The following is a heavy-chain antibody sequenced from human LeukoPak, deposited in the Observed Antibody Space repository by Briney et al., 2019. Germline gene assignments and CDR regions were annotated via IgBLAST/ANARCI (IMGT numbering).Heavy chain of an antibody. CDR2: IRTKANNYAT. CDR1: GFTFRGSA. V-gene: IGHV3-73*01. CDR3: VTFNLNYTSLPFDY. D-gene: IGHD1-7*01. J-gene: IGHJ4*01. Sequence: PGGSLRLSCAGSGFTFRGSAMHWVRQASGKGLEWVGRIRTKANNYATAYAASLSGRFTISRDDSKNMAYLHLNGLKTEDTALYYCVTFNLNYTSLPFDYWGRGTRVTVSS.